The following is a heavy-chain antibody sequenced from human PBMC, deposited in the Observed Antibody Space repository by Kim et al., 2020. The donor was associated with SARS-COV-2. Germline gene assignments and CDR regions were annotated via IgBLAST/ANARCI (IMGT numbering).Heavy chain of an antibody. Sequence: RTSRVTISVDTSKNQFSLKLSSVTAADTAVYYCARGYYDILTGSAHFDYWGQGTLVTVSS. CDR3: ARGYYDILTGSAHFDY. D-gene: IGHD3-9*01. J-gene: IGHJ4*02. V-gene: IGHV4-59*09.